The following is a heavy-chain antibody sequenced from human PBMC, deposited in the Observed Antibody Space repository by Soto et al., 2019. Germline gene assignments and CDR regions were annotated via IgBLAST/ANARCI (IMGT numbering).Heavy chain of an antibody. V-gene: IGHV3-30-3*01. Sequence: QVQLVESGGGVVQPGRSLRLSCAASGFTFSSYAMHWVRQAPGKGLEWVAVISYDGTNKYYADSVKGRFTISRDNSTNTLYLQMNSLRAEDTAVYYCAKTLRVLQLVDYWGQGTLVTVSS. CDR2: ISYDGTNK. D-gene: IGHD6-19*01. CDR1: GFTFSSYA. CDR3: AKTLRVLQLVDY. J-gene: IGHJ4*02.